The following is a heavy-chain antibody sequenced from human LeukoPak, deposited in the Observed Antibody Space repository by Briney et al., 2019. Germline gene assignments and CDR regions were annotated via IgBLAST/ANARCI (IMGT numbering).Heavy chain of an antibody. CDR3: ARDRGAGDGAFDI. CDR2: ISSSSSYI. J-gene: IGHJ3*02. V-gene: IGHV3-21*01. D-gene: IGHD7-27*01. CDR1: GFTFSSYS. Sequence: GGSLRLSCAASGFTFSSYSMNWVRQAPGKGLEWVSSISSSSSYIYYADSVKGRFTISRDNAKNSLYLQMNSLRAEDTAVYYCARDRGAGDGAFDIWGQGTMVTVSS.